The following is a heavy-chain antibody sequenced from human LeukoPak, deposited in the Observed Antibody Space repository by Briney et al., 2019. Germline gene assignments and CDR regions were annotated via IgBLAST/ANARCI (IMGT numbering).Heavy chain of an antibody. J-gene: IGHJ4*02. D-gene: IGHD5-18*01. V-gene: IGHV3-15*01. CDR3: TTARVNGYGRIDTTDDY. CDR2: IKSKTDGGTT. CDR1: GFTFSNAW. Sequence: KAGGSLRLSCAASGFTFSNAWMSWVRQAPGKGLEWVGRIKSKTDGGTTDYAAPVKGRFTISSDDSKNTLYLQMNSLKTEDTAVYYCTTARVNGYGRIDTTDDYWGQGTLVTVSS.